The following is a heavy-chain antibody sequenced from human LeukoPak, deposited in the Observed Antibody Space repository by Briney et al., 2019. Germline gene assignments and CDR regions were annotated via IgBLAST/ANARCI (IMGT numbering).Heavy chain of an antibody. CDR2: ISNVGGRT. Sequence: GGSLRLSCAASGLTFSSYAMSWVRQAPGQGLEWVSTISNVGGRTYYANSVKGRFTISRDNSKSTLYLQMNTLRTGDTAVYYCAKGTYYYDSGSYLECFGENWGQGTLVTVSS. V-gene: IGHV3-23*01. J-gene: IGHJ1*01. CDR1: GLTFSSYA. D-gene: IGHD3-10*01. CDR3: AKGTYYYDSGSYLECFGEN.